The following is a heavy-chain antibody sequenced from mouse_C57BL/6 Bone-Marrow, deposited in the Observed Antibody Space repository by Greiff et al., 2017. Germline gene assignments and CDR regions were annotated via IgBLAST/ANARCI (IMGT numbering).Heavy chain of an antibody. D-gene: IGHD1-1*01. J-gene: IGHJ1*03. CDR1: GISITTGNYR. Sequence: EVKLVESGPGLVKPSQTVFLTCTVTGISITTGNYRWSWIRKFPGNKLEWIGNIYYSGTITYNPSLTSRTTITRDTPKNQFFLEMNSLTAEDTATYYCARSPSYYGSSLWSFDVWGTGTTVTVSS. CDR2: IYYSGTI. V-gene: IGHV3-5*01. CDR3: ARSPSYYGSSLWSFDV.